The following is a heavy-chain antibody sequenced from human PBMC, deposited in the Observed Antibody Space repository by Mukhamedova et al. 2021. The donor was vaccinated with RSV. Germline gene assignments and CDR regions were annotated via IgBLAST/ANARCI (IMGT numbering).Heavy chain of an antibody. CDR3: ARSIAAALRFDY. D-gene: IGHD6-13*01. Sequence: WVGIINPSGGSTSYAPKFQGRVTMTRDTSTSTVSMELSSLRSEDTAVYYCARSIAAALRFDYWGQGTQVTVSS. J-gene: IGHJ4*02. CDR2: INPSGGST. V-gene: IGHV1-46*01.